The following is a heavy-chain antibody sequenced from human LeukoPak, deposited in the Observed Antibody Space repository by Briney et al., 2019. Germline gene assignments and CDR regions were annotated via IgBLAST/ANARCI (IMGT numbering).Heavy chain of an antibody. J-gene: IGHJ4*02. CDR2: ILNDGSSK. Sequence: TGGSLRLSCAASGFTFRTYGMHWVRQAPGKGLEWVAVILNDGSSKYYADSVKGRFTISRDNSKNTLYLQMNSLRAEDTAVYYCRGYYYDSSGFYRDYWGQGTLVTVSS. CDR1: GFTFRTYG. V-gene: IGHV3-30*03. CDR3: RGYYYDSSGFYRDY. D-gene: IGHD3-22*01.